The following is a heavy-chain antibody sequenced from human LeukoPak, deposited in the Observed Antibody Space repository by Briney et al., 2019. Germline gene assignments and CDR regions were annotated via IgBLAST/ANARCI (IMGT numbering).Heavy chain of an antibody. CDR3: ARFRSSGWTYYYYYYGMDV. CDR2: IYNGGST. D-gene: IGHD6-19*01. V-gene: IGHV3-53*01. CDR1: GFTVSSNY. J-gene: IGHJ6*04. Sequence: GGSLSLSCAASGFTVSSNYMSWVRQAPGKGLEWFGVIYNGGSTNYDDSVKGRFTISIDNSKNTLYLQMNSLRAEATAVSYCARFRSSGWTYYYYYYGMDVWGKGTTVTVSS.